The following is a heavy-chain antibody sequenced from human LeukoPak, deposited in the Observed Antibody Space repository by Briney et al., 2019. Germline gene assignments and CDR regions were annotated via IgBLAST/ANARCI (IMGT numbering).Heavy chain of an antibody. D-gene: IGHD3-10*01. CDR2: INHLGST. CDR1: GGSFNGYY. CDR3: ARRRTWFGELLAYYFDY. V-gene: IGHV4-34*01. J-gene: IGHJ4*02. Sequence: SETLSLTCAAYGGSFNGYYWTWIRQPPGKGLEWIGEINHLGSTDYNPSLKSRISMSVDVSKSQFSLNLSSLTAADTAMYYCARRRTWFGELLAYYFDYWGQGTLVTVSS.